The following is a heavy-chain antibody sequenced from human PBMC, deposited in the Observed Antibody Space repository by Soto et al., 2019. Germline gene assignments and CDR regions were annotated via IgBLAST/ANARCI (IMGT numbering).Heavy chain of an antibody. D-gene: IGHD6-19*01. CDR1: GDSVSSNSAA. CDR3: ARLAPGGSGGGGDY. V-gene: IGHV6-1*01. J-gene: IGHJ4*02. Sequence: SQTLSLTCXISGDSVSSNSAAWNWIRQSPSRGLEWLGRTYYRSKWYNDYAVSVKSRITINPDTSKNHFSLQLKSVTPEDTALYYCARLAPGGSGGGGDYWGQGTLVTVSS. CDR2: TYYRSKWYN.